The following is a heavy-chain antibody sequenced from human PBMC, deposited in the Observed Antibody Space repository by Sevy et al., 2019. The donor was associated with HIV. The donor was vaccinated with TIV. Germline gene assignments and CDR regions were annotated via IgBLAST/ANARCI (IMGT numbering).Heavy chain of an antibody. CDR1: GFTFDDYA. D-gene: IGHD3-3*01. Sequence: GGSLRLSCAASGFTFDDYAMHWVRRAPGKGLEWVSDLSWNSGSIGYADSVKGRFTISRDNAKNSLYLQMNSLRAEDTALYYCAKGSPRYYHFWSGYSIPDAFDIWGQGTMVTVSS. V-gene: IGHV3-9*01. CDR3: AKGSPRYYHFWSGYSIPDAFDI. J-gene: IGHJ3*02. CDR2: LSWNSGSI.